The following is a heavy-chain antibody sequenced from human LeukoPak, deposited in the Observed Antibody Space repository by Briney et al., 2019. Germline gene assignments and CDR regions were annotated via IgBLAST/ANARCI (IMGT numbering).Heavy chain of an antibody. CDR1: GGTFSSYA. J-gene: IGHJ4*02. CDR2: IIPIFGTA. CDR3: ARGSYGTRPFDY. V-gene: IGHV1-69*01. D-gene: IGHD5-18*01. Sequence: SSVKVSCKASGGTFSSYAISWVRQAPGQGLEWMGGIIPIFGTANYAQKFQGRVTITADESTSTAYMELSSLRSEDTAVYYCARGSYGTRPFDYWGQGTLVTVSS.